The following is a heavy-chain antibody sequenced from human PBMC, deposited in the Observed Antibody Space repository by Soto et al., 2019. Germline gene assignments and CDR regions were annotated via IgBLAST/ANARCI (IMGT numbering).Heavy chain of an antibody. V-gene: IGHV4-4*07. Sequence: PSETLSLTCTVSGGSLNNYNWNWIRQSAGTGLEWIGRIYSSGKTYYNPSLKSRVTLSLDMLNNQISLKVTSVTAADPDMYYCARERTYQMFGDDALDFWGLGTLVTVSS. CDR2: IYSSGKT. CDR1: GGSLNNYN. D-gene: IGHD2-21*01. J-gene: IGHJ4*03. CDR3: ARERTYQMFGDDALDF.